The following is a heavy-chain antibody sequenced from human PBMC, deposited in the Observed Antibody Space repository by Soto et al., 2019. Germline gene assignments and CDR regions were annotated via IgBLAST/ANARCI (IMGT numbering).Heavy chain of an antibody. V-gene: IGHV4-4*07. CDR2: IYSTGLT. J-gene: IGHJ4*02. Sequence: LSLTCYVSGASIDRFYWSWIRQPAGKGLEWIGHIYSTGLTNYNPSLRSRVTMSVDSPNRQFSLKLTSVTAADTAVYYCARDWELPRFDSWGPGTLVTVSS. CDR1: GASIDRFY. CDR3: ARDWELPRFDS. D-gene: IGHD1-7*01.